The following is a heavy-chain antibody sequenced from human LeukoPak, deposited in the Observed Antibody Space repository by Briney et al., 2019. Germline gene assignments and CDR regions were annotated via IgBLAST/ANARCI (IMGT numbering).Heavy chain of an antibody. CDR1: GFTFSSYG. CDR3: ARVSRYFDWLLTGYFDY. CDR2: IRYDGSNK. V-gene: IGHV3-30*02. D-gene: IGHD3-9*01. J-gene: IGHJ4*02. Sequence: GGSLRLSCAASGFTFSSYGMHWVRQAPGKGLEWVAFIRYDGSNKYYADSVKGRFTISRDNSKNTLYLQMNSLRAEDTAVYYCARVSRYFDWLLTGYFDYWGQGTLVTVSS.